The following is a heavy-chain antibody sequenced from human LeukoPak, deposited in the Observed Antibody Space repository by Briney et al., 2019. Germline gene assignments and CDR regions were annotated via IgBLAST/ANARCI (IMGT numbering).Heavy chain of an antibody. CDR3: AKDLRVYSSGYDY. CDR2: ISGSGGST. J-gene: IGHJ4*02. V-gene: IGHV3-23*01. CDR1: GFTFSSYA. Sequence: AGGSLRLSCAASGFTFSSYAMSWVRQAPGKGLEWVSAISGSGGSTYYADSVKGRFTISRDNSKNTLYLQMNSLRAEDTAVYYCAKDLRVYSSGYDYWGQGTLVTVSS. D-gene: IGHD6-19*01.